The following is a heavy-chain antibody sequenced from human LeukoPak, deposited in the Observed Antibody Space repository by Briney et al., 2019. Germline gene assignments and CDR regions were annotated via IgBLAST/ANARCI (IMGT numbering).Heavy chain of an antibody. CDR3: TTDDLVITEILDAFDI. D-gene: IGHD3-22*01. CDR2: IKSKTDGGTT. J-gene: IGHJ3*02. CDR1: GFTFSNAW. V-gene: IGHV3-15*01. Sequence: GGSLRLSRAASGFTFSNAWMSWVRQAPGKGLEWVGRIKSKTDGGTTDYAAPVKGRFTISRDDSKNTLYLQMNSLKTEDTAVYYCTTDDLVITEILDAFDIWGQGTMVTDSS.